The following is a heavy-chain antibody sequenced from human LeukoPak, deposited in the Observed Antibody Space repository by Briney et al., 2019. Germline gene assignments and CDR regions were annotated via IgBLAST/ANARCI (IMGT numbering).Heavy chain of an antibody. D-gene: IGHD1-26*01. CDR2: IYNTGRT. Sequence: SETLSLTCSVSGGSITNYYWSWIRQSPGKGLEWIGFIYNTGRTNYNPSLQSRVTMSIDTSKNQFSLKLSSVTAAHTAVYYCARQGELAIDYWGQGTLVTVSS. J-gene: IGHJ4*02. V-gene: IGHV4-59*08. CDR3: ARQGELAIDY. CDR1: GGSITNYY.